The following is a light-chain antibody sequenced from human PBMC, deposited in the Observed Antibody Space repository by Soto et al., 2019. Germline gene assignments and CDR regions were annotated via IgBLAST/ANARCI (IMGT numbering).Light chain of an antibody. CDR1: QDISSY. CDR3: QQYSDFPLT. Sequence: AIRMTQAPSSLSASPGDRVTITFRASQDISSYLAWYQQKPGKAPNLLIYVASTLQSGVPSRFSGTGSRTDFTLTLSRLQSEDFATYYCQQYSDFPLTFGGGIKVDI. V-gene: IGKV1-8*01. J-gene: IGKJ4*02. CDR2: VAS.